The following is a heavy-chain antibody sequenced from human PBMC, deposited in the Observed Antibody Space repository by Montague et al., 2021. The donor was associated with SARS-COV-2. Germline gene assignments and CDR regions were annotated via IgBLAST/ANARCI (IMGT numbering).Heavy chain of an antibody. V-gene: IGHV4-34*01. D-gene: IGHD3-22*01. CDR3: ARGHQGVAMIVVVMIGAEYYFDY. J-gene: IGHJ4*02. CDR1: GGSISSYY. Sequence: SETLSLTCTVSGGSISSYYWSWIRQPPGKGLEWIGEINHGGGTNYSPSLKSRVTISADTSKNQFSLKLKSVTAADTANYYCARGHQGVAMIVVVMIGAEYYFDYWGQGSLVTVSS. CDR2: INHGGGT.